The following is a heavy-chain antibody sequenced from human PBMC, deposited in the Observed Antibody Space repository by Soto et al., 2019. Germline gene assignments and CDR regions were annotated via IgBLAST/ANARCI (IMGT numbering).Heavy chain of an antibody. CDR3: ANPYSFNH. J-gene: IGHJ5*02. CDR2: ISDDSSYI. D-gene: IGHD2-21*01. Sequence: PGGSLRLACAASGFMFSAYTMNWVRQAPGKGLEWLSSISDDSSYIDYADSLRGRFTVSRDNARNSLYLQIDSLGVEDTAVYYCANPYSFNHWGQGTMVTVYS. CDR1: GFMFSAYT. V-gene: IGHV3-21*06.